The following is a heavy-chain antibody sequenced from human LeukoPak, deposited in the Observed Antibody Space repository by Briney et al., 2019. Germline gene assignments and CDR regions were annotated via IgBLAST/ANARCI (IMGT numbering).Heavy chain of an antibody. CDR2: IYKIGTT. J-gene: IGHJ4*02. CDR1: GDSVTGYY. V-gene: IGHV4-59*02. D-gene: IGHD2-15*01. CDR3: VIGVGWQPDY. Sequence: PSETLSLTCTVFGDSVTGYYLNWVRQPPGKGLEWIGHIYKIGTTNYNPSLKSRLTISADTSKNQFSLKLRSVTAADTAVYYCVIGVGWQPDYWGQGTLVTVSS.